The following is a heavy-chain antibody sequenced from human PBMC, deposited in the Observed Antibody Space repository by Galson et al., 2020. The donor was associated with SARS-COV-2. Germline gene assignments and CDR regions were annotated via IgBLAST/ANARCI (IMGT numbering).Heavy chain of an antibody. D-gene: IGHD2-8*01. CDR1: GFTFSDFG. V-gene: IGHV3-33*08. CDR3: ARTRAGEMGAFDV. J-gene: IGHJ3*01. CDR2: IWYNGSNK. Sequence: TAGSLRLSCAASGFTFSDFGMHWVRQAPDQGLEWVAIIWYNGSNKFYADSVRGRFTISRDNSKDTLYLQMNSLRVDDTAIYYCARTRAGEMGAFDVWCHGTMVTVSS.